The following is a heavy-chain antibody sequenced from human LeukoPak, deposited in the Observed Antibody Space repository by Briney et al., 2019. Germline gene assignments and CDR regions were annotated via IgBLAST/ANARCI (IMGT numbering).Heavy chain of an antibody. J-gene: IGHJ4*02. Sequence: SWVRQAPGKGLEWVGYIYYSGSTYYNPSLKSRVTISVDTSKNQFSLKLSSVTAADTAVYYCARDHGGTIDYWGQGTLVTVSS. CDR3: ARDHGGTIDY. CDR2: IYYSGST. D-gene: IGHD1-7*01. V-gene: IGHV4-31*02.